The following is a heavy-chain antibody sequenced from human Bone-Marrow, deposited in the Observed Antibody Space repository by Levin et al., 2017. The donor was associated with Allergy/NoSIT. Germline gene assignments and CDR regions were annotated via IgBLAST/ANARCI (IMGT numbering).Heavy chain of an antibody. J-gene: IGHJ3*01. CDR2: VNPKTGGT. D-gene: IGHD3-22*01. CDR3: AILTHYYDSSGPHSFDV. Sequence: GESLKISCEASGYIFTDYYIHWVRQAPEQGLEWMGWVNPKTGGTHYIQKFEGRVTMTRDASLSTAYMELSRLTSDDTAVYFCAILTHYYDSSGPHSFDVWGQGTMVTVTS. V-gene: IGHV1-2*02. CDR1: GYIFTDYY.